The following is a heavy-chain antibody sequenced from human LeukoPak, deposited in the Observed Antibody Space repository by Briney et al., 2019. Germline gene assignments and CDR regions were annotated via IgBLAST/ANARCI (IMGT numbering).Heavy chain of an antibody. Sequence: GGSLRLSCAASGFTFSSYSMNWVRQAPGKGLEWVSYISSSSSTIYYADSVKGRFTISRDNAKNSLYLQMNSLRAEDTAVYYCARGGSYPSYWGQGTLVTVSS. CDR3: ARGGSYPSY. J-gene: IGHJ4*02. CDR2: ISSSSSTI. CDR1: GFTFSSYS. D-gene: IGHD1-26*01. V-gene: IGHV3-48*01.